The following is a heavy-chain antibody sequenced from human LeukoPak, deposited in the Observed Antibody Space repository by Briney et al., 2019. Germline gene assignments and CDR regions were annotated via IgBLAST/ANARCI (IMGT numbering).Heavy chain of an antibody. J-gene: IGHJ6*03. D-gene: IGHD3-10*01. V-gene: IGHV3-23*01. CDR3: ARRITMVRGVINYYYYMDV. CDR2: ISGSGGST. CDR1: GFTFSSYW. Sequence: GGSLRLSCAASGFTFSSYWMSWVRQAPGKGLEWVSAISGSGGSTYYADSVKGRFTISRDNSKNTLYLQMNSLRAEDTAVYYCARRITMVRGVINYYYYMDVWGKGTTVTISS.